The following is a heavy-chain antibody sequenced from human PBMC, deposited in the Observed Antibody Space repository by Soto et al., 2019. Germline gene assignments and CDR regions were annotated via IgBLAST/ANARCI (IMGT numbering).Heavy chain of an antibody. CDR3: AREKVDTTMTDYYYGMDG. J-gene: IGHJ6*02. CDR2: INPSGGST. D-gene: IGHD5-18*01. Sequence: ASVKVSCKTSGYTFGRYYMHWVRQAPGRGLEWTGIINPSGGSTSNVQKFQGRVTMTRDTSTSTVYMELSSLRSEDTAVYYCAREKVDTTMTDYYYGMDGWGQGTTVTVSS. V-gene: IGHV1-46*01. CDR1: GYTFGRYY.